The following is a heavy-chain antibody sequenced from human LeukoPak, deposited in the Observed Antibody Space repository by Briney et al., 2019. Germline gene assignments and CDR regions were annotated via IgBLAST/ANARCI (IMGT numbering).Heavy chain of an antibody. D-gene: IGHD4-17*01. CDR3: ARGATTTRFGRFDP. CDR1: GFTFSGYW. CDR2: ISSSSDYI. V-gene: IGHV3-21*01. Sequence: PGGSLRLSCAASGFTFSGYWMGWVRQAPGKGLEWVSSISSSSDYIYHADSVKGRFTISRDNPKKSLYLQMNSLRAEDTAVYYCARGATTTRFGRFDPWGQGTLVIVSS. J-gene: IGHJ5*02.